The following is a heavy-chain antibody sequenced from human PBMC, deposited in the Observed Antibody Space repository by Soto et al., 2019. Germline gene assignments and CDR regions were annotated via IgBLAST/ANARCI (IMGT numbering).Heavy chain of an antibody. CDR3: AKSIVVTIGGMDV. Sequence: SETLSLTCSVSGGSINSGDYYWSWVRQPPGKGLEWIGYIYYSGSTYFNPSLKRRVTISKESSMNQFSLRLSSVTAADTAVYYCAKSIVVTIGGMDVWGQGTTVTVSS. D-gene: IGHD5-12*01. V-gene: IGHV4-30-4*01. CDR1: GGSINSGDYY. CDR2: IYYSGST. J-gene: IGHJ6*02.